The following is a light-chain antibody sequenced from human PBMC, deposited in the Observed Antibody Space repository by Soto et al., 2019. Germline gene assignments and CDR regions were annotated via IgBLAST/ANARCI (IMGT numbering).Light chain of an antibody. V-gene: IGKV1-39*01. CDR3: QHSYSTPST. J-gene: IGKJ2*01. CDR2: AAS. CDR1: QSISSY. Sequence: DIQMTQSPSSLSASVGDRVTITCRASQSISSYLNWYQQKPGKAPKLLIYAASSLQSGVPSRFSGSGSGTDFTLTISSLQPEDFATYDCQHSYSTPSTFGQGTKLEIK.